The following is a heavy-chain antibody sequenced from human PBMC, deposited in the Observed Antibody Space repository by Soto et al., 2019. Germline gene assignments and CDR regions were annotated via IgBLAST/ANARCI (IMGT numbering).Heavy chain of an antibody. CDR2: IYYSGST. CDR1: GGSISSGGYY. Sequence: SLTCTVSGGSISSGGYYWSWIRQHPGKGLEWIGYIYYSGSTYYNPSLKSRVTISVDTSKNQFSLKLSSVTAADTAVYYCARGRSITIFGVVPPLFDYWGQGTLVTVSS. D-gene: IGHD3-3*01. V-gene: IGHV4-31*03. CDR3: ARGRSITIFGVVPPLFDY. J-gene: IGHJ4*02.